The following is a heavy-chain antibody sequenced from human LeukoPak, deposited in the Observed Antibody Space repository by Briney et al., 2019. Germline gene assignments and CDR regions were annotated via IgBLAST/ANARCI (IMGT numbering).Heavy chain of an antibody. J-gene: IGHJ4*02. Sequence: GGSLRLSCVAPGFTFTDYFMSWVRQAPGKGLEWVASIKHNGGEKYYVDSVKGRFTISRDNAKNSLYLEMSSLRVEDTAVYYCARDRGWRTSGYYLYHFDYWGQGTLVTFDS. V-gene: IGHV3-7*01. CDR3: ARDRGWRTSGYYLYHFDY. CDR1: GFTFTDYF. CDR2: IKHNGGEK. D-gene: IGHD3-22*01.